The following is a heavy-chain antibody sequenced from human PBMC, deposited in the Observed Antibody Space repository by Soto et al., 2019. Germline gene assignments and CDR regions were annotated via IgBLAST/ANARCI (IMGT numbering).Heavy chain of an antibody. CDR3: AKDPYGDYVGGFAF. CDR1: GFTFNNDA. CDR2: ISASGIRT. D-gene: IGHD4-17*01. J-gene: IGHJ3*01. Sequence: EVQLLESGGGLVQPGGSLTLSCAASGFTFNNDALSLVRQAPGKWLEWASGISASGIRTFYADSGKGRFTVSRDFSKNARSLQMDSLRAEDTAVYFCAKDPYGDYVGGFAFWGPGTMVTVSS. V-gene: IGHV3-23*01.